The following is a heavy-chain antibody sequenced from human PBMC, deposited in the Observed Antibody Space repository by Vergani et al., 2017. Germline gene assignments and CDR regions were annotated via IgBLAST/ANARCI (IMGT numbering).Heavy chain of an antibody. D-gene: IGHD3-22*01. CDR1: GGTFISYA. Sequence: QVQLVQSGAEVKKPGSSVKVSCKASGGTFISYAISWVRQAPGQGLEWMGRIIPIFATANYAQKFQGRVTITADESTSTAYMELSSLRSEDTAVYYCARRGDYYDSSGYPGGDAFDIWGQGTMVTVSS. V-gene: IGHV1-69*13. CDR2: IIPIFATA. CDR3: ARRGDYYDSSGYPGGDAFDI. J-gene: IGHJ3*02.